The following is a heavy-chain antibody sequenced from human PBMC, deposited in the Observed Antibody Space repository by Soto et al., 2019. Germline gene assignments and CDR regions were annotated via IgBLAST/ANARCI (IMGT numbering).Heavy chain of an antibody. CDR2: ISYDGSNK. V-gene: IGHV3-30*18. CDR3: AKSLLGSGSHYYYYGMDV. J-gene: IGHJ6*02. Sequence: QVQLVESGGGVVQPGRSLRLSCAASGFTFSSYGMHWVRQAPGKGLEWVAVISYDGSNKYYADSVKGRFTISRDNSKNTLYLQMNSLRAEDTAVYYCAKSLLGSGSHYYYYGMDVWGQGTTVTVSS. CDR1: GFTFSSYG. D-gene: IGHD3-10*01.